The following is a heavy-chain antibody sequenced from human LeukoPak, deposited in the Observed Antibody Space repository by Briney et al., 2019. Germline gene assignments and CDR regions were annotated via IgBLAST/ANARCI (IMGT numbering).Heavy chain of an antibody. V-gene: IGHV3-30-3*01. Sequence: GGSLRLSCAASGFTISSFAMHWVRQAPGKGLEWVAVISYDGSNKYYADSVKGRFTISRDNSKNTLYLQMNSLRAEDTAVYYCARDGYNREAFDIWGQGTMVTVSS. D-gene: IGHD5-24*01. J-gene: IGHJ3*02. CDR3: ARDGYNREAFDI. CDR2: ISYDGSNK. CDR1: GFTISSFA.